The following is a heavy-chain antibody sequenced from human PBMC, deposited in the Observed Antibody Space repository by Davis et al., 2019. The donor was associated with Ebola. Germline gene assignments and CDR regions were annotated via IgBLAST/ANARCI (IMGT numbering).Heavy chain of an antibody. V-gene: IGHV1-3*01. J-gene: IGHJ5*02. D-gene: IGHD6-13*01. CDR3: AREFKQQLVFGRLDP. CDR1: GYTFTSYA. CDR2: INAGNGNT. Sequence: AASVKVSCKASGYTFTSYAMHWVRQAPGQRLEWMGWINAGNGNTKYSQKFQGRVTITRDTSASTAYMELSSLRSEDTAVYYCAREFKQQLVFGRLDPWGQGTPVTVSS.